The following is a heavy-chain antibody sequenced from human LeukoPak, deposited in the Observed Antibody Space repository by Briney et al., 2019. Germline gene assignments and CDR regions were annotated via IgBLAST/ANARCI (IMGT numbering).Heavy chain of an antibody. D-gene: IGHD2-2*03. V-gene: IGHV4-61*02. CDR1: GGSISSGSYY. CDR3: ARIFGYAKWCFDL. CDR2: IYARGST. J-gene: IGHJ2*01. Sequence: PSQTLSLTCTVYGGSISSGSYYWSWIRQPAGKGLEWIGRIYARGSTNYNPSLKSRVTMSVDTSKNQFSLRLSSMTAADTAIYYCARIFGYAKWCFDLWGRGTLVTVSS.